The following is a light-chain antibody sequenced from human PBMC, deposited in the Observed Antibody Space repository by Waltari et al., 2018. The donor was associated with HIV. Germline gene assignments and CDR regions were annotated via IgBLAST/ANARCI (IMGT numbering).Light chain of an antibody. J-gene: IGKJ4*01. CDR3: QQTNSFPPT. V-gene: IGKV1-12*01. CDR2: SAS. CDR1: QAISTR. Sequence: DIHMTQSPSSVSASVGDRVTITCRASQAISTRLAWYQQKPGKGPRLLVYSASSLQSGVPSRFSGSGSGTDFILTINSLQPEDFATYYCQQTNSFPPTFGGGTKVEIK.